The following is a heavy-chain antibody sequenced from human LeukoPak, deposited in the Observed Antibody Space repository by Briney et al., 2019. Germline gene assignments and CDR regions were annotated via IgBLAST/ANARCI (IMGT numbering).Heavy chain of an antibody. D-gene: IGHD6-13*01. J-gene: IGHJ4*02. CDR3: AGHSSSWKKLNDY. V-gene: IGHV3-23*01. Sequence: GGSLRLSCAASGFTFRNYLMNWVRQAPGKGLEWVSAISGSGGSTYYADSVKGRFTISRDNSKNTLYLQMNSLRAEDTAVYYCAGHSSSWKKLNDYWGQGTLVTVSS. CDR2: ISGSGGST. CDR1: GFTFRNYL.